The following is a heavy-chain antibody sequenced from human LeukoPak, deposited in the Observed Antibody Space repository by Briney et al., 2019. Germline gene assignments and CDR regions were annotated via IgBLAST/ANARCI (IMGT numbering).Heavy chain of an antibody. CDR3: ARETMSGSPFDY. D-gene: IGHD6-13*01. CDR2: MNPNSGNT. J-gene: IGHJ4*02. Sequence: ASVKVSCKASGYTFTSYDINWVRQATGQGLEWMGWMNPNSGNTGYAQKFQGRVTITRNTSISTAYMELSSLRSEDTAVYYCARETMSGSPFDYWGQGNLVTVSS. CDR1: GYTFTSYD. V-gene: IGHV1-8*03.